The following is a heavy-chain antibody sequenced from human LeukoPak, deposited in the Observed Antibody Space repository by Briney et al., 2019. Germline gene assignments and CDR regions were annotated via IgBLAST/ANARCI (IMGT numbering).Heavy chain of an antibody. CDR3: AHRRDSSSWYGDNWFDP. Sequence: ESGPTLVNPTQALTLTCTFSGFSLSTSGVGVGWIRQPPGKALEWLALIYWDDDKRYSPSLKSRLTITKDTSKNQVVLTMTNMDPVDTATYYCAHRRDSSSWYGDNWFDPWGQGTLVTVSS. CDR2: IYWDDDK. CDR1: GFSLSTSGVG. J-gene: IGHJ5*02. D-gene: IGHD6-13*01. V-gene: IGHV2-5*02.